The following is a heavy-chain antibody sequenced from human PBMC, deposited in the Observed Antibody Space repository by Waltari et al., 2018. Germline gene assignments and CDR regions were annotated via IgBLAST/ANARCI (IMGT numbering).Heavy chain of an antibody. CDR3: VRLEDCTGPGGHCYSGDPFALDV. V-gene: IGHV4-34*02. CDR1: GGSFSGSY. J-gene: IGHJ6*02. D-gene: IGHD2-15*01. CDR2: INHAGYT. Sequence: QVQLQQWGAGLLQSSETLSLTCAVYGGSFSGSYWGWVRQPPGKGLEWIGEINHAGYTNHNPSLRSRVTMSADTSKSQFSLKLNSVTAADTAVYYCVRLEDCTGPGGHCYSGDPFALDVWGQGPPSPSP.